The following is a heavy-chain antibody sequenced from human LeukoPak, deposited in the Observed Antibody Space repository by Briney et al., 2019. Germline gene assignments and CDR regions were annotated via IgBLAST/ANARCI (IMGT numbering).Heavy chain of an antibody. CDR2: ISSSGTYI. Sequence: PGGSLRLSCAASRFTFSSYSMIWVRQAPGKGLEWVSSISSSGTYIYYADSLKGRFTISRDNAANSLYLQMNSLRAEDTAVYYCARHPLSGDFWGIDYWGQGTLVTVSS. J-gene: IGHJ4*02. V-gene: IGHV3-21*01. CDR1: RFTFSSYS. CDR3: ARHPLSGDFWGIDY. D-gene: IGHD3-16*01.